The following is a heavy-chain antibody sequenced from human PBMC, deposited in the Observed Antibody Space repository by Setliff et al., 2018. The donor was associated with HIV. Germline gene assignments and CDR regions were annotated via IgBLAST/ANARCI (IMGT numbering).Heavy chain of an antibody. V-gene: IGHV1-69*13. J-gene: IGHJ6*03. Sequence: GASVKVSCKASGGTFSSYAISWVRQAPGQGLEWMGGIIPIFGTANYAQKFQGRVTITADESTSTAYVKLSSLRSEDTAVYYCARVTTGTYYYYMDVWGKGTTVTVSS. CDR2: IIPIFGTA. CDR1: GGTFSSYA. CDR3: ARVTTGTYYYYMDV. D-gene: IGHD1-7*01.